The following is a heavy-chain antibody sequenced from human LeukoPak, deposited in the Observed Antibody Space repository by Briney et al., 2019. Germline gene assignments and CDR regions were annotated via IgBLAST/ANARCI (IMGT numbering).Heavy chain of an antibody. D-gene: IGHD5-18*01. Sequence: ASVKVSCKASGYTFTSYAMNWVRQAPGQGLEWMGWINTNTGNPTYAQGFTGRFVFSLDTSVSTAYLQISSLKAEDTAVYYCARGVQLWLRVLYCYMDVWGKGTTVTVSS. CDR1: GYTFTSYA. J-gene: IGHJ6*03. V-gene: IGHV7-4-1*02. CDR2: INTNTGNP. CDR3: ARGVQLWLRVLYCYMDV.